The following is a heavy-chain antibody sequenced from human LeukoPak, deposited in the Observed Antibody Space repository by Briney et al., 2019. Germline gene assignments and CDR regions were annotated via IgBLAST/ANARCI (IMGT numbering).Heavy chain of an antibody. CDR2: INHSGST. J-gene: IGHJ4*02. V-gene: IGHV4-34*01. Sequence: SETQSLTCAVYGGSFSGYYWSWIRQPPGKGLEWIGEINHSGSTNYNPSLKSRVTISVDTSKNQFSLKLSSVTAADTAVYYCARTRIYSGSYFYWGQGTLVTVSS. CDR1: GGSFSGYY. D-gene: IGHD1-26*01. CDR3: ARTRIYSGSYFY.